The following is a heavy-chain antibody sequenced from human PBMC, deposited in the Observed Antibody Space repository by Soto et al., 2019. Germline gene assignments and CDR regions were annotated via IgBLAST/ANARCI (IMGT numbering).Heavy chain of an antibody. Sequence: QVHLVESGGGVVQPGRSLTLSCTASGFAFSNYGIHWVRQAPGRGLEWVAVIWSDGTKKFYAGSVRGRFTISRDNSKNTIYLQMNSLRAEDTAVYYCARDWWEEPASKETVSQFDYWGQGTLVTVSS. CDR2: IWSDGTKK. CDR3: ARDWWEEPASKETVSQFDY. V-gene: IGHV3-33*01. D-gene: IGHD1-26*01. J-gene: IGHJ4*02. CDR1: GFAFSNYG.